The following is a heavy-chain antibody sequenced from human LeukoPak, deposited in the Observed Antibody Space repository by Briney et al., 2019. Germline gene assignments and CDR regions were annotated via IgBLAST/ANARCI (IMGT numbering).Heavy chain of an antibody. Sequence: SETLSLTCTVSGGSISSYYWCWIRQPPGKGLEWIGYIYYSGSTNYNPSLKSRVTISVDTSKNQFSLKLSSVTAADTAVYYCARGIFYDAFDIWGQGTMVTVSS. J-gene: IGHJ3*02. CDR3: ARGIFYDAFDI. D-gene: IGHD2-21*01. CDR2: IYYSGST. CDR1: GGSISSYY. V-gene: IGHV4-59*01.